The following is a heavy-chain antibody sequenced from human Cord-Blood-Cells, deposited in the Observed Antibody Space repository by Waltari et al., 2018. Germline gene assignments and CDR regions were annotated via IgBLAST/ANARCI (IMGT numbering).Heavy chain of an antibody. J-gene: IGHJ6*03. CDR1: GASISSYY. D-gene: IGHD3-10*01. CDR3: ARGPYYGSGSASYYYYYMDV. CDR2: IYTSGST. V-gene: IGHV4-4*07. Sequence: QVQLQESGPGLVKPSETLSLTCTVSGASISSYYWRWIRQPAGKGLEWIGRIYTSGSTNYNPSLKSRVTMSVDTSKNQFSLKLSSVTAADTAVYYCARGPYYGSGSASYYYYYMDVWGKGTTVTVSS.